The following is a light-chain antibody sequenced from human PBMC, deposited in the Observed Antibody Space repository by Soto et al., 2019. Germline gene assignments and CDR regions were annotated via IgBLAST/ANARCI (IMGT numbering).Light chain of an antibody. J-gene: IGLJ2*01. Sequence: QSALPQPASVSGSPGQSITISCTGTSSDVGSYNLVSWYQQHPGKAPKLMIYEGSKRPSGVSNRFSGSKSGNTASLTISGLQAEDEADYYCCSYAGSSTVVVGGGTKLTVL. V-gene: IGLV2-23*01. CDR3: CSYAGSSTVV. CDR2: EGS. CDR1: SSDVGSYNL.